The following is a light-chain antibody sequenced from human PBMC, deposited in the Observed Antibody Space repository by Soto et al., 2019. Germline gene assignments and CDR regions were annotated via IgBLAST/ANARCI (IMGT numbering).Light chain of an antibody. V-gene: IGKV3-11*01. CDR2: DAS. J-gene: IGKJ5*01. CDR1: QYISSD. CDR3: QQCSSWPPIT. Sequence: DIVLTQSAATLSWSAGERATLSCRASQYISSDVAWYQHKPGQAPRLVIYDASDRAAGIPARFSGSGSGTDFTLTISDLEPEDFAIYYCQQCSSWPPITFGQGTRLEIK.